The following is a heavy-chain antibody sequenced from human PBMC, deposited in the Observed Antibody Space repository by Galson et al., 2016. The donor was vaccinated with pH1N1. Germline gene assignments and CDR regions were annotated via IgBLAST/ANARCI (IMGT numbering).Heavy chain of an antibody. CDR3: ARDSKGGIPFHY. D-gene: IGHD1-26*01. CDR1: GYTLTDYY. CDR2: INPNSDVT. Sequence: SVKVSCKASGYTLTDYYIHWVRQAPGKGLEWIGWINPNSDVTKYAQKFQDRVTMTSETYINTAYMELSGLTSDDTAVYYCARDSKGGIPFHYWGQGTLVTLSS. J-gene: IGHJ4*02. V-gene: IGHV1-2*02.